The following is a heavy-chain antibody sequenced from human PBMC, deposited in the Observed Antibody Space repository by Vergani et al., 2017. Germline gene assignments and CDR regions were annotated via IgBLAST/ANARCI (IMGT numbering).Heavy chain of an antibody. D-gene: IGHD1-26*01. CDR2: IYSGGST. Sequence: VQLVESGGGLVKPGGSLRLSCAASGFTVSSNYMSWVRQAPGKGLEWVSVIYSGGSTYYADSVKGRFTISRDNSKNTLYLQMNSLRAEDTAVYYCAKLGSGSYYWPFDYWGQGTLVTVSS. J-gene: IGHJ4*02. CDR1: GFTVSSNY. CDR3: AKLGSGSYYWPFDY. V-gene: IGHV3-53*01.